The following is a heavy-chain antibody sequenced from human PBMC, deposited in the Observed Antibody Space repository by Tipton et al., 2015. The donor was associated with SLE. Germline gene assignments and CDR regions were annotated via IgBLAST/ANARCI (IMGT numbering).Heavy chain of an antibody. V-gene: IGHV3-23*03. CDR3: ARAGIPPYYYYYMDV. CDR2: IYSGGST. D-gene: IGHD6-13*01. J-gene: IGHJ6*03. CDR1: GFTFSSYA. Sequence: SLRLSCAASGFTFSSYAMSWVRQAPGKGLEWVSVIYSGGSTYYADSVKGRFTISRDNSKNTLYLQMNSLRAEDTAVYYCARAGIPPYYYYYMDVWGKGTTVTVSS.